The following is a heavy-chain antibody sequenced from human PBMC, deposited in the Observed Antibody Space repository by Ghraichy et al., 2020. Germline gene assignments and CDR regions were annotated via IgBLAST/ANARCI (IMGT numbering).Heavy chain of an antibody. CDR1: GGTFSSYA. J-gene: IGHJ6*02. CDR3: ARPYEQTLWFGELCPGNYYYGMDV. CDR2: IIPILGIT. D-gene: IGHD3-10*01. V-gene: IGHV1-69*04. Sequence: SVKVSCKTSGGTFSSYAISWVRQAPGQGLELVGRIIPILGITNYAQKFQGRVTITADKSTSTAYMELSSLRSEDTAVYYCARPYEQTLWFGELCPGNYYYGMDVWGQGTTVTVSS.